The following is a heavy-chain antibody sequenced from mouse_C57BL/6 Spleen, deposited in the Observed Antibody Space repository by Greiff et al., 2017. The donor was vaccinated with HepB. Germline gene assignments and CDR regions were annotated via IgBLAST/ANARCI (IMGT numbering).Heavy chain of an antibody. Sequence: VQLQQPGAELVKPGASVKMSCKASGYTFTSYWITWVKQRPGQGLEWIGDIYPGSGSTNYNEKFKSKATLTVDTSSNTAYIQLSSLTSEDSSVYYCAYDCEEFAYWGQGPLVTVSA. J-gene: IGHJ3*01. V-gene: IGHV1-55*01. CDR3: AYDCEEFAY. D-gene: IGHD2-4*01. CDR1: GYTFTSYW. CDR2: IYPGSGST.